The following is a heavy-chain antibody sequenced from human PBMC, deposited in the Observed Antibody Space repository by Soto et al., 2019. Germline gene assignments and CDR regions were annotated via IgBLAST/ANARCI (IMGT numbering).Heavy chain of an antibody. D-gene: IGHD3-22*01. V-gene: IGHV1-2*02. CDR3: ARAPKNYYASSGYYPQVRVWFDP. Sequence: ASVKVSCKASGYTFTGYYMHWVRQAPGQGLEWMGWINPNSGGTNYAQKFQGRVTMTRDTSISTAYMELSRLRSDDTAVYYCARAPKNYYASSGYYPQVRVWFDPWGQGTLVTVSS. CDR1: GYTFTGYY. CDR2: INPNSGGT. J-gene: IGHJ5*02.